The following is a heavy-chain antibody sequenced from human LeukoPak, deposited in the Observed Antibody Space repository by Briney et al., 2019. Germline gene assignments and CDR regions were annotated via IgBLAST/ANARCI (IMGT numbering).Heavy chain of an antibody. J-gene: IGHJ6*03. D-gene: IGHD2-15*01. CDR3: ARSGGPQGYYYYYYMDV. V-gene: IGHV1-69*13. Sequence: SVKVSCKASGYTFTSYYMHWVRQAPGQGLEWMGGIIPIFGTANYAQKFQGRVTITADESTSTAYMELSSLRSEDTAVYYCARSGGPQGYYYYYYMDVWGKGTTVTVSS. CDR2: IIPIFGTA. CDR1: GYTFTSYY.